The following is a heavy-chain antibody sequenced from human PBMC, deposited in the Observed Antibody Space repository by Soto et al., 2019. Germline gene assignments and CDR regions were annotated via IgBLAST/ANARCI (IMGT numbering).Heavy chain of an antibody. CDR1: GFTFSNYA. J-gene: IGHJ4*02. V-gene: IGHV3-23*01. CDR2: VSGSGTST. D-gene: IGHD3-22*01. Sequence: PGGSLRLSCAASGFTFSNYAMTWVRQAPGKGLECVSAVSGSGTSTYYADSVKGRFTISRDNSKNTLYLQMSSLRAEDTAVFYCAKGSHYYDSSGYWDYWGQGTLVTVSS. CDR3: AKGSHYYDSSGYWDY.